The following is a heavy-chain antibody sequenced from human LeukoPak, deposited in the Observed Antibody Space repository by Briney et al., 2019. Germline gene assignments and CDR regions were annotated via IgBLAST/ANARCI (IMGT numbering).Heavy chain of an antibody. CDR2: INPNSGGT. CDR1: GYTFTGYY. Sequence: ASLKVSCKASGYTFTGYYMHWVRQAPGQGLEWMGWINPNSGGTNYAQKFQGSVTMTRDTSISTAYMELSRLRSDDTAIYYCARPITKYTAVVWDYWGQGTLVTVSS. J-gene: IGHJ4*02. CDR3: ARPITKYTAVVWDY. D-gene: IGHD5-18*01. V-gene: IGHV1-2*02.